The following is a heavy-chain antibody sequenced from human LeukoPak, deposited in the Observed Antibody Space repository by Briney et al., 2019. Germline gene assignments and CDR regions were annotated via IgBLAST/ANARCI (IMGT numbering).Heavy chain of an antibody. CDR1: GLTFSRSA. D-gene: IGHD5-12*01. J-gene: IGHJ4*02. V-gene: IGHV3-30*04. CDR2: ISYDGTNK. Sequence: PGRCLRLSCAASGLTFSRSAMHWVRQAPGKGLEWVAIISYDGTNKYYLDSVKGRFTISRDNSKNTLYLQMDRLRAEDTAVYYCTRGTVPGLATTYGTYFDSWAREPWSPSPQ. CDR3: TRGTVPGLATTYGTYFDS.